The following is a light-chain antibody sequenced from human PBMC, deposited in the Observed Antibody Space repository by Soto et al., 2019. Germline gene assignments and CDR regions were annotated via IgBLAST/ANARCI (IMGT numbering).Light chain of an antibody. Sequence: EIVLPQSPGTLSLSPGERATLSCRASQSVGSRFLAWYQQKPGQAPRLLIYGASNRATGIPDRFSGSGSGTDFTLTISRLEPEDFAVYYCQQSGTSPPVAFGGGTKVEIK. CDR2: GAS. CDR1: QSVGSRF. CDR3: QQSGTSPPVA. V-gene: IGKV3-20*01. J-gene: IGKJ4*01.